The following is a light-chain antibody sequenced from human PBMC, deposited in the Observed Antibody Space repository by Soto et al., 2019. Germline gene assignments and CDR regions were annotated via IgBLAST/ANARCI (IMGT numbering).Light chain of an antibody. Sequence: QSALTQPASVSGSPGQSITISCTGTSSDVGAYNYVSWFQQYPGKAPKLIIYEVTNRPSGVSDRFSGSKSGNTASLTVSGLQAEDESDYYCLVYGRGGTLMFGGGTKVTVL. CDR1: SSDVGAYNY. CDR2: EVT. CDR3: LVYGRGGTLM. V-gene: IGLV2-14*01. J-gene: IGLJ3*02.